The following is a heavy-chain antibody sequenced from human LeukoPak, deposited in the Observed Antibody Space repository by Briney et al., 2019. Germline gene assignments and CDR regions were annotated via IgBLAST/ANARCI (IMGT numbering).Heavy chain of an antibody. D-gene: IGHD4-17*01. J-gene: IGHJ3*02. Sequence: PGGSLRLSCAASGFTFSSYGMSWVRQAPGKGLEWVSYISSSGSTIYYADSVKGRFTISRDNAKNSLYLQMNSLRAEDTAVYYCARELYGDYVVGAFDIWGQGTMVTVSS. CDR3: ARELYGDYVVGAFDI. CDR1: GFTFSSYG. V-gene: IGHV3-48*04. CDR2: ISSSGSTI.